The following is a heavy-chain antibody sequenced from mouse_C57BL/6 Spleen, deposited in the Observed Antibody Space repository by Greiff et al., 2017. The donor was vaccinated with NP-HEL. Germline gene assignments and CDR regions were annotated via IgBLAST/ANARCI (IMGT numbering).Heavy chain of an antibody. V-gene: IGHV2-3*01. D-gene: IGHD1-1*01. Sequence: QVQLKESGPGLVAPSQSLSITCTVSGFSFTSYGVSWVRQPPGKGLEWLGVIWGDGSTNYHSALISRLSISKDNSKSQVFLKLNSLQTDDTATYYCAKKRITTVVATHDYAMDYWGQGTSVTVSS. J-gene: IGHJ4*01. CDR1: GFSFTSYG. CDR3: AKKRITTVVATHDYAMDY. CDR2: IWGDGST.